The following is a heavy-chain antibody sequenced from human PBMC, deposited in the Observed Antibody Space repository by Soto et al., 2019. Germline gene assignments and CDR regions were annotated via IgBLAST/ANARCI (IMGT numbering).Heavy chain of an antibody. Sequence: GASVKVSCKASGYTFTSYGISWVRQAPGQGLEWMGWISAYNGNTNYAQKLQGRVTMTTDTSTSTAYMELRSLRSDDTAVYYCARDRTAMVKGSAFDICGQGTMVTVSS. J-gene: IGHJ3*02. CDR3: ARDRTAMVKGSAFDI. CDR2: ISAYNGNT. D-gene: IGHD5-18*01. V-gene: IGHV1-18*01. CDR1: GYTFTSYG.